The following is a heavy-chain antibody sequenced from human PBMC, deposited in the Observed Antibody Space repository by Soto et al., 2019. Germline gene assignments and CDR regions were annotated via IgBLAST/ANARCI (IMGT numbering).Heavy chain of an antibody. Sequence: QDQLVQSGAEVKKPGASVKVSCKAPGYTFTSYGISWVRQAPGQGLEWMGWISAYNGNTKYAQKLQGRVTMTTDTSTSTASMELRSLRSYDTAVYYCARRAPPMDVWGQGTTVTVSS. V-gene: IGHV1-18*01. CDR2: ISAYNGNT. J-gene: IGHJ6*02. CDR1: GYTFTSYG. CDR3: ARRAPPMDV.